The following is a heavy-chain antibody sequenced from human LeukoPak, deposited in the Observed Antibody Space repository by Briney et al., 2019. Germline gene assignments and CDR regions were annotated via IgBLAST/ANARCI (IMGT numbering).Heavy chain of an antibody. Sequence: PGWSLRLSCTASGFTFGDYAMSWVRQAPGKGLEGVGFIRSKAYGGTTEYAASVKGRFTISRDDSRSIAYLQMNSLKTEDTAVYYCTRDPGYCSSTRCHNWFDPWGQGTLVTVST. J-gene: IGHJ5*02. CDR2: IRSKAYGGTT. D-gene: IGHD2-2*03. V-gene: IGHV3-49*04. CDR1: GFTFGDYA. CDR3: TRDPGYCSSTRCHNWFDP.